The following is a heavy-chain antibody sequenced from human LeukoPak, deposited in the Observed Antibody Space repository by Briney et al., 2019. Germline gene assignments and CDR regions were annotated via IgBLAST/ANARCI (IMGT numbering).Heavy chain of an antibody. CDR2: INPNSGGT. CDR1: GYTFTGYY. J-gene: IGHJ4*02. V-gene: IGHV1-2*02. CDR3: ARNDILTGYYTFDY. Sequence: GASVKVSCKASGYTFTGYYMHWVRQAPGQGLEWMGWINPNSGGTNYAQKFQGRVTMTRDTSISTAYMELSRLRSDDTAVYYCARNDILTGYYTFDYWGQGTLVTVSS. D-gene: IGHD3-9*01.